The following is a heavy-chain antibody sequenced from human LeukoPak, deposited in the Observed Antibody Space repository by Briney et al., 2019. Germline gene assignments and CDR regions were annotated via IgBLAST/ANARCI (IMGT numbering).Heavy chain of an antibody. D-gene: IGHD3-22*01. CDR1: GYSISSGYY. CDR2: IYYSGNT. Sequence: SETLSLTCTVSGYSISSGYYWGWIRQPPGKGLEWIGSIYYSGNTYYNPSLKSRVTISVDTSKNQFSLKLSSVTAADTAVYYCARGPRITMIVVVTKTYYFDYWGQGTLVTVSS. J-gene: IGHJ4*02. CDR3: ARGPRITMIVVVTKTYYFDY. V-gene: IGHV4-38-2*02.